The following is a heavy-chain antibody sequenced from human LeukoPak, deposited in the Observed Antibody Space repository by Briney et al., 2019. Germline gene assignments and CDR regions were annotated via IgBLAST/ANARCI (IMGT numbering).Heavy chain of an antibody. J-gene: IGHJ4*02. V-gene: IGHV5-51*01. Sequence: GESLKISCKGSGYSFTTYWIGWVRQMPGKGLEWMGIIYPADSDTTYSPSFQGQVTISADKSISTAYLQWSSLKASDTGIYYCARLGGYCSSSSCLPDYWGQGTLVTVSS. CDR1: GYSFTTYW. CDR2: IYPADSDT. D-gene: IGHD2-2*03. CDR3: ARLGGYCSSSSCLPDY.